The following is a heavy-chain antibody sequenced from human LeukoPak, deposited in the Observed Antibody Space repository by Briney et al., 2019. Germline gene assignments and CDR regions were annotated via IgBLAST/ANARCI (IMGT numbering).Heavy chain of an antibody. V-gene: IGHV4-59*08. CDR3: ARILDCSSSSCSYGMDV. CDR1: GGSMSSYY. J-gene: IGHJ6*02. CDR2: IFYSGST. Sequence: SETLSLTCAVSGGSMSSYYWSWIRQPPGKGLEWIGYIFYSGSTNYNPSLKSRVTISVDTSKNQFSLKLSSVTAADTAVYYCARILDCSSSSCSYGMDVWSQGTTVTVPS. D-gene: IGHD2-15*01.